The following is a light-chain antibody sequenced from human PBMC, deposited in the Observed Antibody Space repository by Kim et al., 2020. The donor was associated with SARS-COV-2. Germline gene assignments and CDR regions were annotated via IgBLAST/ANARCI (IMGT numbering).Light chain of an antibody. V-gene: IGKV3-20*01. CDR2: GAS. Sequence: SPGGSATLSCWDSQSVNSNYFAWYQQKPGQPPRLLIYGASNRATGIPDRFSGSGSGTDFTLTISRPEPEDFAVYYCQQYGSSSFTFGPGTKVDIK. CDR3: QQYGSSSFT. CDR1: QSVNSNY. J-gene: IGKJ3*01.